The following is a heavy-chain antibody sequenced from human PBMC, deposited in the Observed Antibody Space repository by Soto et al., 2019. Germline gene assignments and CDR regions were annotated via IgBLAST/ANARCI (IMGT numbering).Heavy chain of an antibody. V-gene: IGHV3-74*01. CDR3: ATEGMGFSNWFDP. J-gene: IGHJ5*02. Sequence: EMQLVESGGGLVQPGGSLRLSCAASGFTFSSYWMHWVRQAPGRGLVWVSRMNSDGSDTYYADSVKGRFTISRDNARNTVYLQMNSLRVEDTAVYYCATEGMGFSNWFDPRGQGTLVTVSS. CDR2: MNSDGSDT. D-gene: IGHD2-8*01. CDR1: GFTFSSYW.